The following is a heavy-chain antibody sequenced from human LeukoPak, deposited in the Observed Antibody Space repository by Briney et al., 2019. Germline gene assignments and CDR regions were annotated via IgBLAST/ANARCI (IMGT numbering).Heavy chain of an antibody. CDR3: ARQARGYGDRSLWYFDY. D-gene: IGHD4-17*01. V-gene: IGHV4-39*01. J-gene: IGHJ4*02. CDR2: IYYSGST. CDR1: GGSISSSSYY. Sequence: SETLSLTCTVSGGSISSSSYYWGWIRQPPGKGLEWIGRIYYSGSTYYNPSLKSRVTISVDTSKNQFSLKLSSVTAADTAVYYCARQARGYGDRSLWYFDYWGQGTLVTVSS.